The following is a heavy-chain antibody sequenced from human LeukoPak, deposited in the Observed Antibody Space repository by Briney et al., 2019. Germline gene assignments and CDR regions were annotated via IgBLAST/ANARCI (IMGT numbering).Heavy chain of an antibody. J-gene: IGHJ4*02. CDR1: GFTFDDYG. CDR2: ISSSGGTI. CDR3: ARDLCSGGSCSDY. Sequence: GGSLRLSCAASGFTFDDYGMNWVRQAPGKGLEWVSYISSSGGTIYYADSVKGRFTISRDNAKNSLYLQMNILRAEDTAIYYCARDLCSGGSCSDYWGQGTLVTVSS. V-gene: IGHV3-48*03. D-gene: IGHD2-15*01.